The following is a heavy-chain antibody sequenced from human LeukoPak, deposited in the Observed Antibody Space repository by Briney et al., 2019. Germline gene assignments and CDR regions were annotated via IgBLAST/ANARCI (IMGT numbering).Heavy chain of an antibody. V-gene: IGHV3-30-3*01. Sequence: GGSLRLSCAASGFTFSSYAMHWVRQAPGKGLEWVAVISYDGSNKYYADSVKGRFTISRDNSKNTLYLQMNSLRAEDTAVYYCAKAPARPRSTIVLMVYAIHPYYYYGMDVWGQGTTVTVSS. CDR2: ISYDGSNK. CDR1: GFTFSSYA. CDR3: AKAPARPRSTIVLMVYAIHPYYYYGMDV. D-gene: IGHD2-8*01. J-gene: IGHJ6*02.